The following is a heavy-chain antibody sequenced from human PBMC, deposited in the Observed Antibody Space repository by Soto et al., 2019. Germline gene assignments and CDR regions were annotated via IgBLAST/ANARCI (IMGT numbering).Heavy chain of an antibody. CDR3: ARDYAGNSGHYDF. V-gene: IGHV4-4*02. CDR2: IFRSGYT. J-gene: IGHJ4*02. CDR1: GGSIYSDHW. D-gene: IGHD3-22*01. Sequence: SETLSLTCPVSGGSIYSDHWWSWVRQSPGKGLEWIGEIFRSGYTNYSPSLTGRVTMSIDKSKNQFSLTLTSATAADTAIYFCARDYAGNSGHYDFWGRGTQVTVSS.